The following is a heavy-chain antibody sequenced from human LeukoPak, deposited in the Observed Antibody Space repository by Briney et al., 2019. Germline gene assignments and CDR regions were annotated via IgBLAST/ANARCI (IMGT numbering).Heavy chain of an antibody. D-gene: IGHD5-12*01. J-gene: IGHJ4*02. CDR3: AKEIFSGLLYIDY. CDR1: GFTFSSFA. Sequence: GGSLRLSCTASGFTFSSFAMSWVRQAPGKGLEWVSAITDAVGSTHYADSVKGRFTISSDSSKNTVYLQMNSLRPEDMAVYYCAKEIFSGLLYIDYWGQGTLVTVSS. V-gene: IGHV3-23*01. CDR2: ITDAVGST.